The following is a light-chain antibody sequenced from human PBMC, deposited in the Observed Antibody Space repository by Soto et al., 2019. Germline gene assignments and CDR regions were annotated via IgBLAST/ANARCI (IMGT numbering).Light chain of an antibody. CDR2: GAS. CDR1: QSVTYN. Sequence: EIVLTHSPATLSASPCERVTLYFRATQSVTYNLAWYQQKPGQAPRLLIYGASTRATGIPARFSGRGSGTEFTLTITSLQSEDFAVYYCQQYNDWLWTFGQGTKVDI. V-gene: IGKV3-15*01. J-gene: IGKJ1*01. CDR3: QQYNDWLWT.